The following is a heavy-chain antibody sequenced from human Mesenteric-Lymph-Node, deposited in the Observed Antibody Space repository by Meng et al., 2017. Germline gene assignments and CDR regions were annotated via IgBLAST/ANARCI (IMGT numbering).Heavy chain of an antibody. V-gene: IGHV3-33*01. CDR1: GFTFSSYG. D-gene: IGHD2-15*01. CDR3: ARDRGAAPFDI. J-gene: IGHJ3*02. Sequence: GESLKISCEASGFTFSSYGMHWVRQAPGKGLEWVAVIWNDGRNYYYADSAKGRFTISVDNAKNTVSLEINSLRDEDTAVYYCARDRGAAPFDIWGQGTVVTVSS. CDR2: IWNDGRNY.